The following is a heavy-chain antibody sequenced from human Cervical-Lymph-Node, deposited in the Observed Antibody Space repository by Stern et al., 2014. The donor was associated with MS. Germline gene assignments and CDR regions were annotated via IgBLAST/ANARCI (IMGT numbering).Heavy chain of an antibody. Sequence: QVQLVESGAEIRKPGASLKLSCAASGYTFTTYYMHWVRQPPGQGLEWVALFNPSGGKTTYAQRFQGRVTVTGDTSTSTVYMELTGLRSEDTAVYYCARVLSLATSDSWGQGTLVIVSS. D-gene: IGHD1-1*01. CDR1: GYTFTTYY. CDR2: FNPSGGKT. CDR3: ARVLSLATSDS. J-gene: IGHJ4*02. V-gene: IGHV1-46*01.